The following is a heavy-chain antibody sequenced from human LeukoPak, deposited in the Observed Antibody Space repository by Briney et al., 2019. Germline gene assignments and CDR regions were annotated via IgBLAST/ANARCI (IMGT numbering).Heavy chain of an antibody. CDR2: INHSGST. CDR3: ARNDYVWGSYRLNWFDP. Sequence: TSETLSPTCAVYGGSFSGYYWSWIRQPPGKGLEWIGEINHSGSTNYNPSLKSRVTISVDTSKNQFSLKLSSVTVADTAVYYCARNDYVWGSYRLNWFDPWGQGTLVTVSS. CDR1: GGSFSGYY. J-gene: IGHJ5*02. V-gene: IGHV4-34*01. D-gene: IGHD3-16*02.